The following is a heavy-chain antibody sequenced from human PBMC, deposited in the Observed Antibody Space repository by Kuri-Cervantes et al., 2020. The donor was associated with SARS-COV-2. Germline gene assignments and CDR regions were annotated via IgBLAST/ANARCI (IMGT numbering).Heavy chain of an antibody. J-gene: IGHJ3*02. CDR1: GFTFSSYS. CDR3: ARALLCSSTSCYTDAFDI. V-gene: IGHV3-21*01. Sequence: GGSLRLSCAASGFTFSSYSMNWVRQAPGKGLEWVPSISSSSSYIYYADSVKGRFTISRDNAKNSLYLQMNSLRAEDTAVYYCARALLCSSTSCYTDAFDIWGQGTMVTVSS. CDR2: ISSSSSYI. D-gene: IGHD2-2*02.